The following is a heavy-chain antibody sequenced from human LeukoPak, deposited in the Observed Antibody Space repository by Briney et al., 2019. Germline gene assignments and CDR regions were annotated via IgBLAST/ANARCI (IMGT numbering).Heavy chain of an antibody. D-gene: IGHD3-16*01. CDR3: ARWMGVSNRYHFDY. Sequence: GASVTVSCKASGGTFSSYAISWVRQAPGQGLEWMGGIIAIFGTTNYAQKFQGRVTITADESTSTAYMELSSLRSEDTAVYYCARWMGVSNRYHFDYWGQGTLVTVAS. J-gene: IGHJ4*02. V-gene: IGHV1-69*01. CDR1: GGTFSSYA. CDR2: IIAIFGTT.